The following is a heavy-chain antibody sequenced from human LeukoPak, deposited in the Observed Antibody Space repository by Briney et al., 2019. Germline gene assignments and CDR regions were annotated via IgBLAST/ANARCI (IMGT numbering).Heavy chain of an antibody. CDR1: GFTFSSYS. Sequence: GGSLRLSCAASGFTFSSYSMNWVRQAPGKGLEWVSSISSSSSYIYYADSVKGRFAISRDNAKNSLYLQMNSLRAEDTAVYYCARAANDGYNTILDYWGQGTLVTVSS. D-gene: IGHD5-24*01. CDR3: ARAANDGYNTILDY. J-gene: IGHJ4*02. V-gene: IGHV3-21*01. CDR2: ISSSSSYI.